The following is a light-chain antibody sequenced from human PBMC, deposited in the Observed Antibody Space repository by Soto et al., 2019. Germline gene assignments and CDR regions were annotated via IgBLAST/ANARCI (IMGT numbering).Light chain of an antibody. J-gene: IGKJ1*01. V-gene: IGKV3-20*01. CDR2: LTS. CDR1: QSVRSTY. Sequence: EIVLTQSPDTLSLSPGDSATLSCRASQSVRSTYLAWYQHKPGRPPRLLIYLTSNRAPGIPDRFSGSGSGADFTLTISRLEPEDFAVYLCQQYGSSPWTFGQGTKVDLK. CDR3: QQYGSSPWT.